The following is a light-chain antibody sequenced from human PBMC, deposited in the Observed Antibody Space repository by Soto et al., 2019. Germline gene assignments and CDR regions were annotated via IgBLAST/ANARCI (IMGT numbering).Light chain of an antibody. CDR1: HIMCYS. CDR2: DFC. J-gene: IGKJ1*01. CDR3: PQYTNYPWT. V-gene: IGKV1-5*01. Sequence: IQMTQSPSTLSAAVWDRVTITCRSIHIMCYSCAFYQQKALKSRYLVLSDFCSLVRGVPSRVSGSGSGTECTLTISSLQPDDLATYYCPQYTNYPWTFGQGTKVDI.